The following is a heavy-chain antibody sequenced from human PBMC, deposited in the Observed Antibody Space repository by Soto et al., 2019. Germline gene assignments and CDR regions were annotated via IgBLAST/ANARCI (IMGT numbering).Heavy chain of an antibody. J-gene: IGHJ4*02. D-gene: IGHD5-12*01. CDR3: ARTDISGYDFYFDY. Sequence: QVQLQESGPGLVKPSETLSLTCTVSGGSIGSYYWSWIRQPPGKGLEWIGYMYYSGSTYYNPSLKSRVTISVDTSKNQFSLKLSSVTAADTAVYYCARTDISGYDFYFDYWGQGTLVTVSS. V-gene: IGHV4-59*08. CDR2: MYYSGST. CDR1: GGSIGSYY.